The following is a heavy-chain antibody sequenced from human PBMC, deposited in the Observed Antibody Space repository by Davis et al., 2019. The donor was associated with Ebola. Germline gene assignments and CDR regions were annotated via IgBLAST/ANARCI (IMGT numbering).Heavy chain of an antibody. D-gene: IGHD2-15*01. Sequence: TLSLTCTVSGGSISSYYWSWIRQPPGKALEWLALIDWDDDKYYSTSLKTRLTISKDTSKNQVVLTMTNMDPVDTATYYCARIRGGYFDYWGQGTLVTVSS. CDR3: ARIRGGYFDY. J-gene: IGHJ4*02. V-gene: IGHV2-70*18. CDR2: IDWDDDK. CDR1: GGSISSYY.